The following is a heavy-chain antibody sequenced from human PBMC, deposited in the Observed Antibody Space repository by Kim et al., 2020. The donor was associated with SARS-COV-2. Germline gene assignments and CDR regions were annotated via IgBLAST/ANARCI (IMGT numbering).Heavy chain of an antibody. D-gene: IGHD6-19*01. V-gene: IGHV3-48*03. CDR3: ARDGEGGQWLVY. Sequence: GGSLRLSCAASGFTFSSYEMNWVRQAPGKGLEWVSYISSSGSTIYYADSVKGRFTISRDNAKNSLYLQMNSLRAEDTAVYYCARDGEGGQWLVYWGQGTLVTVSS. J-gene: IGHJ4*02. CDR2: ISSSGSTI. CDR1: GFTFSSYE.